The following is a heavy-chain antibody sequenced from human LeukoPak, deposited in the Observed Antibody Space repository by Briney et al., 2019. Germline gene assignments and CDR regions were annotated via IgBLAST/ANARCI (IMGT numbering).Heavy chain of an antibody. CDR2: IYYSGTT. V-gene: IGHV4-59*08. D-gene: IGHD2-15*01. CDR1: GGSISSYY. CDR3: ARGYCSGGNCLFDY. Sequence: TSETLSLTCTVSGGSISSYYWSWIRQPPGKGLEWIGYIYYSGTTNYNPSLKSRVTISVDTSKNQFSLKLSSVTAADTAVYYCARGYCSGGNCLFDYWGKGTLVTVPS. J-gene: IGHJ4*02.